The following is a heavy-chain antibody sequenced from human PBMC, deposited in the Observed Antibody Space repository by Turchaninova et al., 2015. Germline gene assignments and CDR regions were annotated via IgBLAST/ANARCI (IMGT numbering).Heavy chain of an antibody. Sequence: QVQLQPWGAGLLKPSETLSLTCAVYGGSFSGYYWSWDRQPPGNGLEWIGEIIHSGSTNYHPSLKSRVTISVDTSKNQFSLKLSSVTAADTAVYDCARAVRRVVVAATGGGNWFDPWGQGTLVTVSS. V-gene: IGHV4-34*12. J-gene: IGHJ5*02. CDR1: GGSFSGYY. CDR3: ARAVRRVVVAATGGGNWFDP. CDR2: IIHSGST. D-gene: IGHD2-15*01.